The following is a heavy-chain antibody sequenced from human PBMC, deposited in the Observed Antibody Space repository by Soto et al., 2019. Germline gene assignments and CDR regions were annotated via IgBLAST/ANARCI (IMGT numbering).Heavy chain of an antibody. CDR3: AKLPAAQSYFDF. CDR2: ISGSGGST. D-gene: IGHD2-2*01. Sequence: GGSLRLSCAASGFTFITYAMSWVRQAPGKGLEWVSIISGSGGSTYYPNSVKGRFTISRDNSKNTLYLQMNSLRADDTAVYYCAKLPAAQSYFDFWGQGTLVTVSS. CDR1: GFTFITYA. J-gene: IGHJ4*02. V-gene: IGHV3-23*01.